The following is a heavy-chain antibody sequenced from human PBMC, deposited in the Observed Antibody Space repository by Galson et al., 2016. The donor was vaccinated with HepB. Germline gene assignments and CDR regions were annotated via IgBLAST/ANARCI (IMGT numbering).Heavy chain of an antibody. J-gene: IGHJ4*02. V-gene: IGHV2-70*04. CDR1: GFSLSTSGMR. D-gene: IGHD6-19*01. CDR3: ARLSTGSQWLPDY. Sequence: ALVKPTQTPTLTCTFSGFSLSTSGMRVSWIRRPPGKALEWLARIDWDDDKFYSTSLKTRLTISKDTSKNQVVLTMTNMDPVDTATYYCARLSTGSQWLPDYWGQGTLVTVPS. CDR2: IDWDDDK.